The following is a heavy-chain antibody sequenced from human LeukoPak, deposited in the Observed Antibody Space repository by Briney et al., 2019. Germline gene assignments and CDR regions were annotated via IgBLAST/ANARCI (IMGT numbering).Heavy chain of an antibody. CDR1: GGSFSGYY. J-gene: IGHJ4*02. V-gene: IGHV4-34*01. CDR3: ARAEIDGYNTYYFDY. D-gene: IGHD5-24*01. Sequence: TSETLSLTCAVYGGSFSGYYWSWIRQPPGKGLEWIGEINHSGSTNYNPSLKSRVTISVDTSKNQFSLKLSSVTAADTAVYYCARAEIDGYNTYYFDYWGQGTLVTVSS. CDR2: INHSGST.